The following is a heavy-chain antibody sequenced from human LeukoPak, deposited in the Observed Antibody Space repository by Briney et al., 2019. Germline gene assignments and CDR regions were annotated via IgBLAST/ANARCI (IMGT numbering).Heavy chain of an antibody. D-gene: IGHD5-12*01. V-gene: IGHV1-46*03. Sequence: ASVKVSCKASGYTFASSYIHCVRQAPGQGLEWMGIINPSGGRTSYAQKFQGRVTMTRDTSTSTVHMDLSSLRSGDTAVYYCARDSAQPYSGYGKAYWGQGTLVTVSS. CDR1: GYTFASSY. CDR3: ARDSAQPYSGYGKAY. J-gene: IGHJ4*02. CDR2: INPSGGRT.